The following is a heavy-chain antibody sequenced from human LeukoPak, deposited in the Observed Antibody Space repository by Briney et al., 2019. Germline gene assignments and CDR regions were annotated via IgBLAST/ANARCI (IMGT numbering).Heavy chain of an antibody. D-gene: IGHD5-18*01. Sequence: PSETLSLTCAVYGGSFSGYYWSWTRQPPGKGLEWIGEINHSGSTNYNPSLKSRVTISVDTSKNQFSLKLSSVTAADTAVYYCARGRIQLWLLTWGQGTLVTVSS. V-gene: IGHV4-34*01. CDR2: INHSGST. CDR1: GGSFSGYY. J-gene: IGHJ5*02. CDR3: ARGRIQLWLLT.